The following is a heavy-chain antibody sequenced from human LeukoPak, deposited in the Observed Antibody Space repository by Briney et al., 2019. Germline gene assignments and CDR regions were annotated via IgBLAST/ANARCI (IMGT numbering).Heavy chain of an antibody. D-gene: IGHD1-26*01. Sequence: SVTVSLTCAVYGGSFSGYYWTWIRQPPGKGLEWIGEINHFRRDNYNKSLKSRVTLSVDTPKNQFSLKLTSVTAADTAVYYCASGGSYFENWGQGTLVTVSS. V-gene: IGHV4-34*01. J-gene: IGHJ4*02. CDR1: GGSFSGYY. CDR3: ASGGSYFEN. CDR2: INHFRRD.